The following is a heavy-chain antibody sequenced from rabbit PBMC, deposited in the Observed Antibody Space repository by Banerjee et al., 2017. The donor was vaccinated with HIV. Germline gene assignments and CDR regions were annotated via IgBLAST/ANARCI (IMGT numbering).Heavy chain of an antibody. J-gene: IGHJ4*01. D-gene: IGHD4-1*01. Sequence: QLVQSWGGLVQPGGSLKLSCKASGFDLTTYYMNWVRQAPGKGLEWIGSIYGDKGRPYYATWVSGRFTISSDKAQNTVDLQMKSLTAVDRATYFCVKDYSGWGADLWGPGTLVT. CDR1: GFDLTTYY. V-gene: IGHV1S7*01. CDR3: VKDYSGWGADL. CDR2: IYGDKGRP.